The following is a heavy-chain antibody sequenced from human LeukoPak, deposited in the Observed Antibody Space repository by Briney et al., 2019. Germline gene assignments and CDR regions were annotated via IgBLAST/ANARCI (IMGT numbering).Heavy chain of an antibody. CDR1: GDSISNTNYY. Sequence: SGTLSLTCAVSGDSISNTNYYWGWIRQPPGKGLEWIGSFCCSGNTYYNPSLKSRVTISVDTSKNQFSLKLSSVTAADTAVYYCARRQDIVVVPAGMPYDFDYWGQGTLVTVSS. D-gene: IGHD2-2*01. J-gene: IGHJ4*02. CDR3: ARRQDIVVVPAGMPYDFDY. V-gene: IGHV4-39*01. CDR2: FCCSGNT.